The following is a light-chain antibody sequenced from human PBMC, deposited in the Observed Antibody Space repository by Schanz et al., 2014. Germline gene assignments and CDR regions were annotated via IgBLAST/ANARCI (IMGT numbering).Light chain of an antibody. CDR2: GAS. V-gene: IGKV3-20*01. CDR3: QQYYSSPQIS. CDR1: QSVSTNS. J-gene: IGKJ4*01. Sequence: EIVLTQSPGTLSLSPGERATLSCRASQSVSTNSLAWYQQKPGQAPRLLIYGASSRPTANPDRFIGNGSRTDITLTISRLEPEDFAVYYCQQYYSSPQISFGGGTKVEIK.